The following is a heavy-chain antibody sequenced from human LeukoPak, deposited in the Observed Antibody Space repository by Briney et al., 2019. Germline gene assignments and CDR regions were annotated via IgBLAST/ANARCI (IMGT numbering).Heavy chain of an antibody. D-gene: IGHD1-26*01. J-gene: IGHJ6*02. V-gene: IGHV3-30*02. CDR3: AKDVLVVGGEDYHYGMDV. Sequence: RGGSLRLSCAASGFSLNKYGMHWVRQAPSKELEWVAFIRNDGSRKYYRESVKGRFTISRDNAKDTVYLQMNSLREDETAVYYCAKDVLVVGGEDYHYGMDVWGQGTTVIVSS. CDR1: GFSLNKYG. CDR2: IRNDGSRK.